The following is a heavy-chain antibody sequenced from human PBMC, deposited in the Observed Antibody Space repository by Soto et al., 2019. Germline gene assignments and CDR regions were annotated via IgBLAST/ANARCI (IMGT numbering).Heavy chain of an antibody. V-gene: IGHV3-30-3*01. D-gene: IGHD1-26*01. CDR2: ISYDGSNK. CDR1: GFTFSSYA. CDR3: AKEGHSGSYLNDAFDI. J-gene: IGHJ3*02. Sequence: GGSLRLSCAASGFTFSSYAIHWVRQALGKGLEWVAVISYDGSNKYYADSVKGRFTISRDNSKNTLYLQMNSLRAEDTAVYYCAKEGHSGSYLNDAFDIWGQGTMVTVSS.